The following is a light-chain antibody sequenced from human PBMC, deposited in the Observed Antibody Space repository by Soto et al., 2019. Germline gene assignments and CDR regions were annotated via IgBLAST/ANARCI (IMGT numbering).Light chain of an antibody. Sequence: AIQMIQSPSSLSASVGDRVTITCRASQGVGIDLSWYQQKPGKAPNLLIYAASILQSGVPSRFSGSGSGTDFTLTISSLQPEDFATYYCLQDFNFPLTFGGGTKVEI. J-gene: IGKJ4*01. CDR2: AAS. CDR3: LQDFNFPLT. CDR1: QGVGID. V-gene: IGKV1-6*01.